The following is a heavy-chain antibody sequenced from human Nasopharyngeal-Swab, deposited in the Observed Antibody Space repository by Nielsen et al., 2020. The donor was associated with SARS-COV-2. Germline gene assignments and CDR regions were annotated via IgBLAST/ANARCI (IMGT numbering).Heavy chain of an antibody. J-gene: IGHJ6*02. CDR3: ARAVEAYYYYGMDV. D-gene: IGHD5-24*01. CDR2: IIPIFGTA. V-gene: IGHV1-69*01. Sequence: WVRQAPGKGLEWMGGIIPIFGTANYAQKFQGRVTITADESTSTAYMELSSLRSEDTAVYYCARAVEAYYYYGMDVWGQGTTVTVSS.